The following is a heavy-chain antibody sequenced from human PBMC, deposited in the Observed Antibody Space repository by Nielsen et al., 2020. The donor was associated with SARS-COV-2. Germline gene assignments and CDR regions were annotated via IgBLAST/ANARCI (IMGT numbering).Heavy chain of an antibody. CDR2: ISSSGSTI. CDR3: ARDGYYDSSGYYRKGYFDL. D-gene: IGHD3-22*01. J-gene: IGHJ2*01. CDR1: GFTVSSNY. Sequence: GESLKISCAASGFTVSSNYMSWVRQAPGKGLEWVSYISSSGSTIYYADSVKGRFTISRDNAKNSLYLQMNSLRAEDTAVYYCARDGYYDSSGYYRKGYFDLWGRGTLVTVSS. V-gene: IGHV3-11*01.